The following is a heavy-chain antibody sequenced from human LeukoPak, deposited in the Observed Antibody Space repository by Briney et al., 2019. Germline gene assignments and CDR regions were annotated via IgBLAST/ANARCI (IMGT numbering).Heavy chain of an antibody. D-gene: IGHD2-21*01. CDR3: ARRTEGILWWWSGWFDP. J-gene: IGHJ5*02. CDR2: IYYSGST. CDR1: GGSISSSSYY. V-gene: IGHV4-39*01. Sequence: SETLSLTCTVSGGSISSSSYYRGWIRQPPGKGLEWIGSIYYSGSTYYNPSLKSRVTISVDTSKNQFSLKLSSVTAADTAVYYCARRTEGILWWWSGWFDPWGQGTLVTVSS.